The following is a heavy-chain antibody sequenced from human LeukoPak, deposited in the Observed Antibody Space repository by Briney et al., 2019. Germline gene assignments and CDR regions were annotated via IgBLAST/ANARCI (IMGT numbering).Heavy chain of an antibody. J-gene: IGHJ4*02. CDR1: GFTFSSYG. CDR2: ILSDGSKE. Sequence: PGGSLRLSCAASGFTFSSYGMHWVRQAPGKGLEWVAVILSDGSKEFYTDSVKGRFTISRDNSKNTLYLQMNSLRAEDTAVYYCAKANEMDTAMAHNFDYWGQGTLVTVSS. D-gene: IGHD5-18*01. V-gene: IGHV3-33*06. CDR3: AKANEMDTAMAHNFDY.